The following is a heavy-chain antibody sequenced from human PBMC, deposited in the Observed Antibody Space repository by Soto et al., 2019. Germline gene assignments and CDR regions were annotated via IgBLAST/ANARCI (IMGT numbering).Heavy chain of an antibody. J-gene: IGHJ2*01. Sequence: QLQVVQSEVEVKRPGASVRISCKASGFTLDNHAMTWVRQAPGKGLEWMGWIGAIVYNDATNNARKFQGRPTMARDTTPHPVYMGRSSHRSCGPAAYHCATGTKGAGGWYFDIWGRGTLVVVSS. V-gene: IGHV1-18*01. CDR2: IGAIVYNDAT. CDR1: GFTLDNHA. CDR3: ATGTKGAGGWYFDI. D-gene: IGHD1-26*01.